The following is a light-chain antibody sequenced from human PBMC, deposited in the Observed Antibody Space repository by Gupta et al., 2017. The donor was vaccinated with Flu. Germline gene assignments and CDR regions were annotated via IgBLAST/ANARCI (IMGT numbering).Light chain of an antibody. CDR2: END. J-gene: IGLJ2*01. CDR3: GTWDDTLSAMV. Sequence: GSSSNIGINYVSWYQQLPGTAPKLLIYENDTRPSGIPDRITGSKSGTSATLGITGLQTGDEAHYYCGTWDDTLSAMVFGGGTKLAVL. V-gene: IGLV1-51*01. CDR1: SSNIGINY.